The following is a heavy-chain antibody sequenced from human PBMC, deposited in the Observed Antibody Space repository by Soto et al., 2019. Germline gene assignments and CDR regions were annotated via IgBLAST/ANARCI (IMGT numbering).Heavy chain of an antibody. CDR1: GGSISSSSYY. J-gene: IGHJ4*02. CDR2: IYYSGST. CDR3: ARGYGYSFDY. D-gene: IGHD1-1*01. Sequence: PSETLSLTCTVSGGSISSSSYYWGWIRQPPGKGLEWIGSIYYSGSTYYNPSLKSRVTISVDTSKNQFSLKLSSVTAADTAVYYCARGYGYSFDYWGQGTLVTVSS. V-gene: IGHV4-39*01.